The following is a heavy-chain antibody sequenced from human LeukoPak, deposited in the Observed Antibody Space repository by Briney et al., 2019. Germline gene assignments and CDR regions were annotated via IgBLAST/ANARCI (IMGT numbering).Heavy chain of an antibody. CDR2: MSSDSTRS. CDR1: GFTFSGYW. CDR3: AAGPSSNGHQLPY. Sequence: GGSLRLSCEASGFTFSGYWTHWVRQAPGKGLVWVSRMSSDSTRSSHADSVKGRFTISRDNAKKMVYLQMNSLRVEDLAVYYCAAGPSSNGHQLPYWGQGTLVTVSS. V-gene: IGHV3-74*01. J-gene: IGHJ4*02. D-gene: IGHD4-11*01.